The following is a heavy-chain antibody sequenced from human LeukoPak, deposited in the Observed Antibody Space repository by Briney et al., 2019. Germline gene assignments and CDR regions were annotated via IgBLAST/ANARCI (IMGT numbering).Heavy chain of an antibody. CDR1: GGSISSSSYY. CDR2: INHSGST. D-gene: IGHD3-22*01. CDR3: ARGHVTTPTSNFDY. J-gene: IGHJ4*02. V-gene: IGHV4-39*07. Sequence: PSETLSLTCTVSGGSISSSSYYWGWIRQPPGKGLEWIGEINHSGSTNYNPSLKSRVTISVDTSKNQFSLKLSSVTAADTAVYYCARGHVTTPTSNFDYWGQGTLVTASS.